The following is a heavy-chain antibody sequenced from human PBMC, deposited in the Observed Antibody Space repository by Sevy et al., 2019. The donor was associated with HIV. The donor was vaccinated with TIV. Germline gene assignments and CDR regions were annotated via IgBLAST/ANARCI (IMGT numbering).Heavy chain of an antibody. CDR2: ISGSGDGST. J-gene: IGHJ3*01. V-gene: IGHV3-23*01. CDR3: AKDLILVVVDALDV. CDR1: GFSFSNYA. Sequence: GGSLRLSCAASGFSFSNYAMNWVRQAPGKGLEWVSAISGSGDGSTFYADSVKGRFTISRDNSKNKVDLHMTSLRAEDTAVYYCAKDLILVVVDALDVWGQGTMVTVSS. D-gene: IGHD3-22*01.